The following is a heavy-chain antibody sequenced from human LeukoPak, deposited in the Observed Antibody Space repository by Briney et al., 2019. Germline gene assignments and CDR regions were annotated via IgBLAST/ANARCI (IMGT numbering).Heavy chain of an antibody. CDR2: ISWNSGSI. V-gene: IGHV3-9*01. CDR1: GFTFDDYA. CDR3: ARVAVAGYDAFDI. D-gene: IGHD6-19*01. J-gene: IGHJ3*02. Sequence: GGSLRLSCAASGFTFDDYAMHWVRQAPGKGLEWVSGISWNSGSIGYADSVKGRFTISRDNAKNSLYLQVNSLRAEDTAKYYCARVAVAGYDAFDIWGPGTMVTVSS.